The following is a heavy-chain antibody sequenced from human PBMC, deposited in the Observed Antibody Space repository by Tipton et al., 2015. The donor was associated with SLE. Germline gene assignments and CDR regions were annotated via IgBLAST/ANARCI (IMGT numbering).Heavy chain of an antibody. D-gene: IGHD1-1*01. V-gene: IGHV4-59*12. CDR1: GGSISGYY. J-gene: IGHJ6*02. Sequence: TLSLTCTVSGGSISGYYWSWIRQPPGKGLEWIGYIYYSGNTNYNPSLKSRVTISVDTSKNQFSLKLSSVTAADTAVYYCARMGTYYYYGMDVWGRGTTVTVSS. CDR3: ARMGTYYYYGMDV. CDR2: IYYSGNT.